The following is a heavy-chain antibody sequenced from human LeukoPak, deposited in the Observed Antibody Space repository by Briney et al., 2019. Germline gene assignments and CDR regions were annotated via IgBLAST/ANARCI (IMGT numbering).Heavy chain of an antibody. Sequence: GASVKVSCKASGYTFTSYDINWVRQATGQGLEWMGWMNPNSGNTGYAQKFQGRVTMTRDTSISTAYMDLSRLRSDDTAVYFCARDADFQFGYYYDTSGYPLFDYWGQGTLVTVSS. CDR1: GYTFTSYD. V-gene: IGHV1-8*02. CDR2: MNPNSGNT. CDR3: ARDADFQFGYYYDTSGYPLFDY. D-gene: IGHD3-22*01. J-gene: IGHJ4*02.